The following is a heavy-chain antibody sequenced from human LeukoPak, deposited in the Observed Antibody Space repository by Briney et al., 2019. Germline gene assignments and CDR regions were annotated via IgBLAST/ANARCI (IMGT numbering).Heavy chain of an antibody. J-gene: IGHJ4*02. Sequence: ASVKVSCKASGYIFISYGISWVRQAPGQGLEWMGWISAYNGNTKYAQKLQGRVTMTTDTSTSTAYMDLRSLRSDDTAVYYCARDVRGIVGMDYFDYWGQGTLVTVSS. CDR1: GYIFISYG. D-gene: IGHD3-22*01. CDR2: ISAYNGNT. V-gene: IGHV1-18*01. CDR3: ARDVRGIVGMDYFDY.